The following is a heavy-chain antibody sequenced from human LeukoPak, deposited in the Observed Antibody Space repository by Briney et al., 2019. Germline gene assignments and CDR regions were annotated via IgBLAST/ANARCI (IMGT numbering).Heavy chain of an antibody. Sequence: IRQPPGKGLGDIGSIYYSGSTYYTPSLKSRVTISVDTSKNQFSLKLSSVTATDTAVYYCARHRGSSSNFDYWGQGTLVTVSS. CDR2: IYYSGST. V-gene: IGHV4-39*01. D-gene: IGHD6-6*01. J-gene: IGHJ4*02. CDR3: ARHRGSSSNFDY.